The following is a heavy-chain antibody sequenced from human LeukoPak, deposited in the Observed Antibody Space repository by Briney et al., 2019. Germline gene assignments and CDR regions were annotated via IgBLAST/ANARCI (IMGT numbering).Heavy chain of an antibody. CDR3: ASRHGKYTSSSHF. V-gene: IGHV4-39*01. Sequence: PSETLSLTCSVYGGPINSSSYYWRWTRQPPGKGLEWIGSIYYSGSTSYNLPLKRRVSISVDTPKKHSSLKLTSVPAADTSVYYCASRHGKYTSSSHFWGQGTLVTVSS. CDR1: GGPINSSSYY. J-gene: IGHJ4*02. CDR2: IYYSGST. D-gene: IGHD6-6*01.